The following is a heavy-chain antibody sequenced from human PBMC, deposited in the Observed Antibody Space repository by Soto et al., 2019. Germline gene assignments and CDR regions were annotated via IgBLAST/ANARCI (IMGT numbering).Heavy chain of an antibody. CDR3: GRGRSGQIVVFY. Sequence: ASVKVSCKASGYTFTGHYIHWVRQAPEQGPEWMGEIGPESGATRYAQKFQGRVTMTMDMSITTVYMELSNLSPDHTAVYYCGRGRSGQIVVFYWAQGTPVTVSS. D-gene: IGHD5-12*01. CDR1: GYTFTGHY. V-gene: IGHV1-2*02. CDR2: IGPESGAT. J-gene: IGHJ4*02.